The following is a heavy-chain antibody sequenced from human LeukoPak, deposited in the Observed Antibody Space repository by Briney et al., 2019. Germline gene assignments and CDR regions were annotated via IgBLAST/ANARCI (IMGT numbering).Heavy chain of an antibody. CDR3: ATQRGYGSGSYSAY. D-gene: IGHD3-10*01. CDR2: ISGSGGST. J-gene: IGHJ4*02. CDR1: GFTFSSYG. V-gene: IGHV3-23*01. Sequence: PGGTLRLSCAASGFTFSSYGMSWVRQAPGKGLEWVSAISGSGGSTYYADSVKGRFTISRDNSKNTLYLQMNSLRAEDTAVYYCATQRGYGSGSYSAYWGQGTLVTVSS.